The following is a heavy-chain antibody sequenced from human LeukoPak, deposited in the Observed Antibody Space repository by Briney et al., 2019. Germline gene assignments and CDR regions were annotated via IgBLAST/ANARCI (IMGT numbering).Heavy chain of an antibody. J-gene: IGHJ1*01. D-gene: IGHD2-21*02. CDR2: IIPILGIA. CDR3: AREAEAYCGGDCYSVEYFQH. V-gene: IGHV1-69*04. CDR1: GGTFSSYA. Sequence: GASVKVSCKASGGTFSSYAISWVRQAPGQGLEWMGRIIPILGIANYAQKFQGRVTITADKSTSTAYMELSSLRSKDTAVYYCAREAEAYCGGDCYSVEYFQHWGQGTLVTVSS.